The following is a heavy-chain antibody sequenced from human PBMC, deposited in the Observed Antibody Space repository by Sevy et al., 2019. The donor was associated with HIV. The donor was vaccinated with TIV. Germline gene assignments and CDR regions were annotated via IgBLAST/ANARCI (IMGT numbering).Heavy chain of an antibody. Sequence: GGSLRLSCAAAGFTFSSYAMHWVRQAPGKGLEWVAIIWFDGVYQYHGDSVKGRFTISRDNSKNTLYLQMNSLRVEDTAVYYCARGGYYYDNAAYYAFDSWGQGTLVTVSS. V-gene: IGHV3-33*01. CDR2: IWFDGVYQ. CDR1: GFTFSSYA. D-gene: IGHD3-22*01. J-gene: IGHJ4*02. CDR3: ARGGYYYDNAAYYAFDS.